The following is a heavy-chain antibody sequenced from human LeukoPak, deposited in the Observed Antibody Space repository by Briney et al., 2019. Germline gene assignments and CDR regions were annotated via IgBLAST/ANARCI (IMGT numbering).Heavy chain of an antibody. CDR1: GGSISSSNW. J-gene: IGHJ6*02. D-gene: IGHD6-13*01. CDR2: IYHSGST. Sequence: SETLSLTCAVSGGSISSSNWWSWVRQPPGKGLEWIGEIYHSGSTNYNPSLKSRVTISVDKSKNQFSLKLSSVTAADTAVYYCARSGSSSWWYYYYGMDVWGQGTTVTVPS. CDR3: ARSGSSSWWYYYYGMDV. V-gene: IGHV4-4*02.